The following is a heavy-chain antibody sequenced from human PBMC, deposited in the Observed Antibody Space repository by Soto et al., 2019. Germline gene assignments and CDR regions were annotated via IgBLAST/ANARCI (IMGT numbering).Heavy chain of an antibody. CDR1: GFPVSSNY. Sequence: GGSLRLSYAASGFPVSSNYMSWVRQAPGKVGRCVSVIVSGGSTDYADSVQGRFTISRDNSKNTRYLKMNSLRAEDTAVYYCARQTTVVTIDAFDIWGQGTMVTVSS. D-gene: IGHD4-17*01. J-gene: IGHJ3*02. V-gene: IGHV3-53*01. CDR2: IVSGGST. CDR3: ARQTTVVTIDAFDI.